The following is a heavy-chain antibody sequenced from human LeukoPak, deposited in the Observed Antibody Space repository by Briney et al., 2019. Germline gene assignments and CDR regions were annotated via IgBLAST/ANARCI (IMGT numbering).Heavy chain of an antibody. CDR1: GGSISSGSHY. J-gene: IGHJ5*01. V-gene: IGHV4-61*02. Sequence: SETLSLTCTVSGGSISSGSHYRSWIRQPAGKGLEWIGRIYTSGSTNYNPSLKSRVTISVDTSKNQFSLKLSSVTAAAAAVYYGTRVSQYYGATGRFDSWGQGTLVTVSS. D-gene: IGHD4/OR15-4a*01. CDR3: TRVSQYYGATGRFDS. CDR2: IYTSGST.